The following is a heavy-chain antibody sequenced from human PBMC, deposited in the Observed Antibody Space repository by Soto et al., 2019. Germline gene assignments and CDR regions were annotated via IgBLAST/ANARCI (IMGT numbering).Heavy chain of an antibody. CDR2: ISTSGSTI. Sequence: GGSLRLSCAASGFTFSSFSMNWVRQAPGKGLEWVSYISTSGSTIYYADSVKGRFTISRDNAKNSLYLQMNSLRAEDTAVYYCARVRSQGHFDFWGRGALVTVSS. J-gene: IGHJ4*02. D-gene: IGHD3-10*01. CDR3: ARVRSQGHFDF. CDR1: GFTFSSFS. V-gene: IGHV3-48*01.